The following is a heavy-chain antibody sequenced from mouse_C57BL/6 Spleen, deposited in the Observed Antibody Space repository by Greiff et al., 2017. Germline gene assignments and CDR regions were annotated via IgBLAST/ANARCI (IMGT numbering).Heavy chain of an antibody. D-gene: IGHD1-1*02. CDR2: IDPEDGDT. J-gene: IGHJ4*01. CDR1: GFNIKDYY. Sequence: VQLQQSGAELVRPGASVKLSCTASGFNIKDYYMHWVKQRPEQGLEWIGRIDPEDGDTEYAPKFQGKATMTADTSSNTAYLQLSSLTSEDTAVYYCTTDYGTNYYAMDYWGQGTSVTVSS. CDR3: TTDYGTNYYAMDY. V-gene: IGHV14-1*01.